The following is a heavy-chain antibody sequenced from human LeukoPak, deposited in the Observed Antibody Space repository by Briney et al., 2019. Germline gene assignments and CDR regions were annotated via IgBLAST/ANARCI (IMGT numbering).Heavy chain of an antibody. CDR2: IYPGDSDT. V-gene: IGHV5-51*01. CDR1: GYSFDLYY. J-gene: IGHJ3*01. D-gene: IGHD3-3*01. Sequence: GESLKISCRGSGYSFDLYYIGWVRQMPAKGLEWMGIIYPGDSDTKYNPSFQGQVTMSADKSMNTAYLHWNNLKASDSATYYCARRRGSGYYSFDVWGQGTIVTVSS. CDR3: ARRRGSGYYSFDV.